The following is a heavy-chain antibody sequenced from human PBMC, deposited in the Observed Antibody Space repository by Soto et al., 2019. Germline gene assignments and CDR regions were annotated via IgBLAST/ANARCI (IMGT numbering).Heavy chain of an antibody. J-gene: IGHJ4*02. CDR3: ARDVCSSTSCFGY. CDR2: INAGNGNT. D-gene: IGHD2-2*01. V-gene: IGHV1-3*01. Sequence: ASVKVSCKASGYTFTSYAMHWARQAPGQRLEWMGWINAGNGNTKYSQKFQGRVTITRDTSASTAYMELSSLRSEDTAVYYCARDVCSSTSCFGYWGQGTLVTVSS. CDR1: GYTFTSYA.